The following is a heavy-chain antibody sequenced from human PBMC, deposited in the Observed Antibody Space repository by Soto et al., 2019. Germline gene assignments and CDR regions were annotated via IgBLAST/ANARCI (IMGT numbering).Heavy chain of an antibody. CDR2: ISAYNGNS. CDR3: ARVPIDNYCSGGSCYSVAGAFDI. Sequence: QVQLVQSGAEVKKPGASVKVSCKASGYTFTSYGISWVRQAPGQGLEWMGWISAYNGNSNYAQKLQGRVTMTTDTSTSTAYMELRSLRSDDTAVYYCARVPIDNYCSGGSCYSVAGAFDIWGQGTMVTVSS. J-gene: IGHJ3*02. V-gene: IGHV1-18*01. D-gene: IGHD2-15*01. CDR1: GYTFTSYG.